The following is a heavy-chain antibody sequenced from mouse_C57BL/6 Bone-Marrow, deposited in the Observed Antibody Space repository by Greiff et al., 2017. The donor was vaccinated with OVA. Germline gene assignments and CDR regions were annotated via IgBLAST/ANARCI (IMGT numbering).Heavy chain of an antibody. CDR2: ISNGGGST. CDR1: GFTFSDYY. D-gene: IGHD1-1*01. J-gene: IGHJ3*01. Sequence: EVQRVESGGGLVQPGGSLKLSCAASGFTFSDYYMYWVRQTPEKRLEWVAYISNGGGSTYYPDTVKGRFTISRDNAKNTLYLQMSRLKSEDTAMYYCARSYYYGRGFAYWGQGTLVTVSA. CDR3: ARSYYYGRGFAY. V-gene: IGHV5-12*01.